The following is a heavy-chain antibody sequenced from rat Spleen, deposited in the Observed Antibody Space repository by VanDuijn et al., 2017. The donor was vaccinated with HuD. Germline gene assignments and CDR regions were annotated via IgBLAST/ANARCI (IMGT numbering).Heavy chain of an antibody. CDR2: MWSSGST. CDR1: GFSLTSYH. Sequence: QVQLKESGPGLVQPSQTLSLTCTVSGFSLTSYHVHWVRQPPGKGLEWVGVMWSSGSTEYNSALKYRLSISRDTSKNQGFLKMNSLQTDDTGTYYCARDGEAVAASNWFAYWGQGTLVTVSS. J-gene: IGHJ3*01. V-gene: IGHV2-32*01. D-gene: IGHD1-2*01. CDR3: ARDGEAVAASNWFAY.